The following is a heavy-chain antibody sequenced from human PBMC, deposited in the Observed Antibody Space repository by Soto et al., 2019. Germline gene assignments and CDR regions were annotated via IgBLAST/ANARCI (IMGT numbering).Heavy chain of an antibody. Sequence: SETLSLTCTVSGGSISNYYWSWIRQPPGKGLEWIGYIYSSGSTHYNPSLQSRVTISADTSKNQVSLKVNSVTAADTTMYYCARDHPHSYGVYYFDYWGQGTPVTVSS. D-gene: IGHD5-18*01. CDR2: IYSSGST. CDR3: ARDHPHSYGVYYFDY. CDR1: GGSISNYY. J-gene: IGHJ4*02. V-gene: IGHV4-59*01.